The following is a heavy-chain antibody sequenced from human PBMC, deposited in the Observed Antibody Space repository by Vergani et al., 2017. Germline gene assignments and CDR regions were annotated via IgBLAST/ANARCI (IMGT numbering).Heavy chain of an antibody. CDR2: IWYDGSNK. J-gene: IGHJ4*02. Sequence: QVQLVESGGGVVQPGRSLRLSCAASGFTFSSYGMHWVRQAPGKGLEWVAVIWYDGSNKDYADSVKGRFTISRDNSKNTLYLQMNSLRAEDTAVYYCARDLEESSSPSYYFDYWGQGTLVTVSS. V-gene: IGHV3-33*01. CDR3: ARDLEESSSPSYYFDY. CDR1: GFTFSSYG. D-gene: IGHD6-6*01.